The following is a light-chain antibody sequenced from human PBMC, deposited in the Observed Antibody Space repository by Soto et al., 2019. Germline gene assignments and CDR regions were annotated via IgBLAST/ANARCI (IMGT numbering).Light chain of an antibody. CDR1: SSDIGSHDY. CDR2: EVT. V-gene: IGLV2-14*01. J-gene: IGLJ1*01. CDR3: TSYTINTALV. Sequence: QSAPTQPASVSGSPGQSITISCTGTSSDIGSHDYVSWYQHHPGKASKLIIYEVTNRPSGVSDRFSGSKSGNTASLTISRLQAEDEADYHCTSYTINTALVFGTGTKLTVL.